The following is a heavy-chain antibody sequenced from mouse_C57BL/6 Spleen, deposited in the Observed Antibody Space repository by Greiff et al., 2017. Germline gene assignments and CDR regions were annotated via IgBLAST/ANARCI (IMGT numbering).Heavy chain of an antibody. Sequence: VQLQESGAELVRPGTSVKMSCKASGYTFTNYWIGWAKQRPGHGLEWIGDIYPGGGYTNYNEKFKGKATLTADKSSSTAYMQFSSLTSEDSAIYYCAREGTGPFGCWGQSTTLTVAS. J-gene: IGHJ2*01. D-gene: IGHD4-1*01. CDR2: IYPGGGYT. CDR3: AREGTGPFGC. CDR1: GYTFTNYW. V-gene: IGHV1-63*01.